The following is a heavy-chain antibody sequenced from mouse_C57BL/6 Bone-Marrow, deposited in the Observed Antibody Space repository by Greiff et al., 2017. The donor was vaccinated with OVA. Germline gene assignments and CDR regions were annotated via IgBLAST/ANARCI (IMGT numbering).Heavy chain of an antibody. V-gene: IGHV1-26*01. Sequence: EVQLQQSGPELVKPGASVKISSKASGYTFTDYYMNWVKQSHGKSLEWIGDINPNNGGTSYNQKFKGKATLTVDKSSSTAYMELRSLTSEDSAVYYCTRSEGYYYGSGPWGQGTTLTVSS. CDR3: TRSEGYYYGSGP. CDR1: GYTFTDYY. J-gene: IGHJ2*01. D-gene: IGHD1-1*01. CDR2: INPNNGGT.